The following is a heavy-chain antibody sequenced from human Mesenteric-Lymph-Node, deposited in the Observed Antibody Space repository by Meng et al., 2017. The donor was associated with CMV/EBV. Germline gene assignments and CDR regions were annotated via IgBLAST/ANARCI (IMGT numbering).Heavy chain of an antibody. CDR2: IIPILGIA. CDR3: ARVEGYCSSTSCDGYAFDI. D-gene: IGHD2-2*01. J-gene: IGHJ3*02. V-gene: IGHV1-69*10. Sequence: SVKVSCKASGGTFSSYAISWVRQAPGQGLEWMGGIIPILGIANYAQKFQGRVTITADKSTSTAYMELSSLRSEDTAVYYCARVEGYCSSTSCDGYAFDIWGQGTMVTVSS. CDR1: GGTFSSYA.